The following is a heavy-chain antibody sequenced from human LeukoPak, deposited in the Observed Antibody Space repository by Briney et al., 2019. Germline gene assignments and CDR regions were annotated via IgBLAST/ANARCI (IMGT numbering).Heavy chain of an antibody. CDR1: GVTFSSYE. Sequence: PGGSLRLSCAASGVTFSSYEMNWVRQAPGKGLEWVSYISRSGSTIYYADSVEGRFTISRDNAKNSLYLQMNSLRAEDTAVYYCARAYISWYDYWGQGTLVTVSS. J-gene: IGHJ4*02. CDR3: ARAYISWYDY. D-gene: IGHD6-13*01. CDR2: ISRSGSTI. V-gene: IGHV3-48*03.